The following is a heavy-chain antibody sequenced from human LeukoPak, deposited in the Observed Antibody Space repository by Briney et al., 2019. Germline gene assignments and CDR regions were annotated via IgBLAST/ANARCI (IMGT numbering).Heavy chain of an antibody. D-gene: IGHD1-26*01. CDR3: ARGGRSSGGYLYNFDY. J-gene: IGHJ4*02. CDR1: GFTVSSNY. V-gene: IGHV3-53*01. CDR2: IYSGGSS. Sequence: GGSLRLSCAASGFTVSSNYMSWVRQAPGKGLEWVSVIYSGGSSYYADSVKGRFTPSRDNSKNTLYLQMNSLRAEDTAVYYCARGGRSSGGYLYNFDYWGQGTLVTVSS.